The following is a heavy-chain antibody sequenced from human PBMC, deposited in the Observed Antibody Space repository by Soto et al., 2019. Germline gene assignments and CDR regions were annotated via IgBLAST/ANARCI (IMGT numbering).Heavy chain of an antibody. CDR3: ARGSITMVRGVFDP. CDR1: GGSISSSNW. V-gene: IGHV4-4*02. Sequence: SETLSLTCAVSGGSISSSNWWSWVRQPPGKGLEWIGEIYHSGSTDYNPSLKSRVTISVDKSKNQFSLKLSSVTAADTVVYYCARGSITMVRGVFDPWGQGTLVTVSS. D-gene: IGHD3-10*01. J-gene: IGHJ5*02. CDR2: IYHSGST.